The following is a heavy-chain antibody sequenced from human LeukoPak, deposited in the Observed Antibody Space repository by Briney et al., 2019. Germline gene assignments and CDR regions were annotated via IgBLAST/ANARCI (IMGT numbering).Heavy chain of an antibody. D-gene: IGHD2-15*01. V-gene: IGHV1-8*01. CDR3: VREERGYCSGGSCTGPFDS. CDR1: GDTCTSYN. CDR2: MNPNSGNT. J-gene: IGHJ4*02. Sequence: ASVKVSCKASGDTCTSYNMNWVRQATGQGLEWMGWMNPNSGNTGYAQKFQGRVTMSTNSSISTAYMELSSLGSEDTAVYYCVREERGYCSGGSCTGPFDSWGQGTLVIVSS.